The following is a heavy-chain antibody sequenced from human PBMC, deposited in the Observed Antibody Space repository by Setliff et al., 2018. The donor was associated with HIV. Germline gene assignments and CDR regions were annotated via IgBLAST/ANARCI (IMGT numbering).Heavy chain of an antibody. D-gene: IGHD3-3*01. CDR1: GGSISSSSYY. V-gene: IGHV4-39*01. CDR2: IFYSAST. J-gene: IGHJ4*02. CDR3: ARLPYYDVFSGYYAPYFDY. Sequence: PSETLSLTCTVSGGSISSSSYYWGWIRQPPGEGLEWIGSIFYSASTYYNPSLKSRVTISVDTSKNQFSLKLTSVTAADTAVYYCARLPYYDVFSGYYAPYFDYWGQGTLVTVSS.